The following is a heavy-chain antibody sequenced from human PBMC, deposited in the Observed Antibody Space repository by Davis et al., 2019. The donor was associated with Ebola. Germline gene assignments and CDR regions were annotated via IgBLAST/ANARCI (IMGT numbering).Heavy chain of an antibody. V-gene: IGHV1-46*01. Sequence: AASVKVSCKASGYTFTSNYIHWVRQDPGQGLEWMGVINPNSGNTNYAQKFQGRVTMTRDTSTSTVFMELSSLRSEDTAVYYCAISGADILTGYYNDYWGQGTLVTVSS. CDR1: GYTFTSNY. CDR2: INPNSGNT. CDR3: AISGADILTGYYNDY. J-gene: IGHJ4*02. D-gene: IGHD3-9*01.